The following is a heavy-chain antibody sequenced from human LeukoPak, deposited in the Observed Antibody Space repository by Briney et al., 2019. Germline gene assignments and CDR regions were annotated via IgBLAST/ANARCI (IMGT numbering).Heavy chain of an antibody. J-gene: IGHJ5*02. D-gene: IGHD6-19*01. Sequence: PSETLSLTCAVYGGSFSGYYWSWIRQPPGKGLEWIGEINHSGSTNYNPSLKSRVTISVDTSKNQFSLKLSSVTAADTAVYYCARGARGDSSGWYGLSWFDPWGQGTLVTVSS. CDR2: INHSGST. CDR1: GGSFSGYY. V-gene: IGHV4-34*01. CDR3: ARGARGDSSGWYGLSWFDP.